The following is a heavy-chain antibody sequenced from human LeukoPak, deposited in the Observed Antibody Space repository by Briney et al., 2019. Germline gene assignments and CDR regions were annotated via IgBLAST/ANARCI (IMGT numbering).Heavy chain of an antibody. J-gene: IGHJ4*02. D-gene: IGHD3-10*01. CDR2: MNPNSGNT. CDR1: GYTFTSYD. Sequence: GASVKVSCKASGYTFTSYDINWVRQAPGQGLEWMGWMNPNSGNTGYAQKFQGRVTMTRNTSISTAYMELSGLRSDDTAVYYCARGVAAGWFGELLVDYWGQGTLVTVSS. CDR3: ARGVAAGWFGELLVDY. V-gene: IGHV1-8*01.